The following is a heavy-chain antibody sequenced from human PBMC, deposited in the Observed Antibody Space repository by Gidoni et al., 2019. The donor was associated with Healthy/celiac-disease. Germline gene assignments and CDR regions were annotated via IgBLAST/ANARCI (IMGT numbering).Heavy chain of an antibody. D-gene: IGHD2-21*02. CDR3: AKIWPCGGDCYLRGTDY. CDR2: ISYDGSNK. V-gene: IGHV3-30*18. J-gene: IGHJ4*02. CDR1: GFTFSSYG. Sequence: QVQLVESGGGVVQPGRSLRLSCAASGFTFSSYGMHWVRQAPGKGLEWVAVISYDGSNKYYADSVKGRFTISRDNSKNTLYLQMNSLRAEDTAVYYCAKIWPCGGDCYLRGTDYWGQGTLVTVSS.